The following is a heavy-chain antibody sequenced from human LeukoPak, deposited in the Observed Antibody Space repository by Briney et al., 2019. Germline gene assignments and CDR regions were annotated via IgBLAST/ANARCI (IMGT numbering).Heavy chain of an antibody. D-gene: IGHD3-22*01. V-gene: IGHV3-23*01. CDR1: GFTFSNYA. CDR2: ISAGGGST. CDR3: AKRGVVIRVILVGFHKEAYYFDS. J-gene: IGHJ4*02. Sequence: GGSLRLSCAASGFTFSNYAVSWVRQAPGKGLDWVSYISAGGGSTYYADSVKGRFTISRDNAKNTLFLQMNSLRVEDTAVYFCAKRGVVIRVILVGFHKEAYYFDSWGQGALVTVSS.